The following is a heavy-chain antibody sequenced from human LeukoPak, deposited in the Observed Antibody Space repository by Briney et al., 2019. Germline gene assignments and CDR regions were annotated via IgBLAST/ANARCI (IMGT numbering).Heavy chain of an antibody. J-gene: IGHJ4*02. Sequence: PSETLSLTCTVSGGSISSYYWSWIRQPPGKGLEWIGYAHHTDSPNFNPSLKSRVTISLDTSKDQFSLKLTSVTAADAAVYYCARGVAGGHFDDWGQGTLVTVSS. V-gene: IGHV4-59*01. D-gene: IGHD6-19*01. CDR1: GGSISSYY. CDR3: ARGVAGGHFDD. CDR2: AHHTDSP.